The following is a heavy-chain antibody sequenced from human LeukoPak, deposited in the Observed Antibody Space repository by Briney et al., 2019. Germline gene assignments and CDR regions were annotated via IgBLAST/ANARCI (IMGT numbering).Heavy chain of an antibody. Sequence: GASVKVSCKASGYTFTGYYMHWVRQAPGQGLEWMGWINPNSGGTNYAQKFQGRVTMTRDTSISTAYMELSRLSSDDTAVYYCARGRLVDARALFLESVLSADYIQHGSEGTLVTVSS. J-gene: IGHJ1*01. D-gene: IGHD3-3*01. CDR3: ARGRLVDARALFLESVLSADYIQH. CDR2: INPNSGGT. V-gene: IGHV1-2*02. CDR1: GYTFTGYY.